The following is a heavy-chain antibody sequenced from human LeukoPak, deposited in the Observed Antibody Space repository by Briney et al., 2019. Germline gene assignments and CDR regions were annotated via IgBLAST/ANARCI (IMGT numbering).Heavy chain of an antibody. D-gene: IGHD3-9*01. CDR3: ARDPPTYHDILSGPDC. CDR2: ISAGGCSA. J-gene: IGHJ4*02. Sequence: RGSLRLSCAASGFSFSSYAMRWVHQAPRKGLEWVSGISAGGCSAYYADSVQGRFTISRDNFKNTLLLQMNSLSAEDTAVDFCARDPPTYHDILSGPDCWGQGSLVTVSS. CDR1: GFSFSSYA. V-gene: IGHV3-23*01.